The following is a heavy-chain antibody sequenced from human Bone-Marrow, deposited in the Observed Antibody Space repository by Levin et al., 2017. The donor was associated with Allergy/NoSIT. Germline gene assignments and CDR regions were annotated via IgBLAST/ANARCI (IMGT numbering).Heavy chain of an antibody. J-gene: IGHJ5*02. Sequence: LSQTLSLTCTVSGGSISSGGYYWSWIRQHPGKGLEWIGYIYYSGSTYYNPSLKSRVTISVDTSKNQFSLKLSSVTAADTAVYYCARRVGCSSTSCSAPWFDPWGQGTLVTVSS. CDR2: IYYSGST. CDR1: GGSISSGGYY. V-gene: IGHV4-31*03. D-gene: IGHD2-2*01. CDR3: ARRVGCSSTSCSAPWFDP.